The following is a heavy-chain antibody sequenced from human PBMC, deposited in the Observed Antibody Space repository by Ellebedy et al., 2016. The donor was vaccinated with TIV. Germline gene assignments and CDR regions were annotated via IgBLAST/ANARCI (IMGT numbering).Heavy chain of an antibody. D-gene: IGHD5-24*01. V-gene: IGHV3-43*01. CDR2: ISWDGGTT. Sequence: PGGSLTLSCAASGFIFDDYTIHWVRHAPGKRLEWVSLISWDGGTTYYADAVKGRFTITRDNSKNSLYVQMNSRRTEDTALDYCAKDRRMATINPVLGYWGQGTLVTVSP. J-gene: IGHJ4*02. CDR1: GFIFDDYT. CDR3: AKDRRMATINPVLGY.